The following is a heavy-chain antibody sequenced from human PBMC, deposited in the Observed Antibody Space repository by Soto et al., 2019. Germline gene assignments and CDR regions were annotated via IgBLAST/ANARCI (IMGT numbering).Heavy chain of an antibody. J-gene: IGHJ4*02. Sequence: SETLSLTCTVSGGSISSSSYYWGWIRQPPGKGLEWIGSIYYSGSTYYNPFLKSRVTISVDTSKNQFSLKLSSVTAADTAVYYCARRRGDYYGSGSPTFDYWGQGTLVTVSS. V-gene: IGHV4-39*01. CDR1: GGSISSSSYY. CDR3: ARRRGDYYGSGSPTFDY. D-gene: IGHD3-10*01. CDR2: IYYSGST.